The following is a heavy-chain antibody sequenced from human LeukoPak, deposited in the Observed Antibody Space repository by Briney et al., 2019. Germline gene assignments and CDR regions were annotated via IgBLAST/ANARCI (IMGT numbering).Heavy chain of an antibody. V-gene: IGHV4-39*07. CDR2: IYYTGST. Sequence: SETLSLTCAVSGASISGSGYYLGWIRQPPGKGLEWIGNIYYTGSTYYNASLQSRVTISIDTSKNQFSLKLSSVTAADTAVYFCARGPYSYDSSGAFDIWGQGTMVTVSS. D-gene: IGHD3-22*01. J-gene: IGHJ3*02. CDR1: GASISGSGYY. CDR3: ARGPYSYDSSGAFDI.